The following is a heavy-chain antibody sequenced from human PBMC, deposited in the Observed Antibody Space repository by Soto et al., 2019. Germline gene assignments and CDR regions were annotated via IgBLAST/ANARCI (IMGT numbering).Heavy chain of an antibody. Sequence: LSLTCTVSGGSISSSSYYWGWIRQPPGKGLEWIGSIYYSGSTYYNPSLKSRVTISVDTSKNQFSLKLSSVTAADTAVYYCARHITQREQQLVLGWFDPWGQGTLVTVSS. V-gene: IGHV4-39*01. CDR2: IYYSGST. J-gene: IGHJ5*02. CDR3: ARHITQREQQLVLGWFDP. D-gene: IGHD6-13*01. CDR1: GGSISSSSYY.